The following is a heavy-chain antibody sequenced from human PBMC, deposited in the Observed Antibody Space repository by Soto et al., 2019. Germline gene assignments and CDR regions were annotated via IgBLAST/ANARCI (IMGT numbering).Heavy chain of an antibody. CDR3: ARHSHYDILTGYSRNAFDM. CDR2: INPNSGGT. J-gene: IGHJ3*02. V-gene: IGHV1-2*02. Sequence: ASVKVSCKTSGYSFAGHYLHWVRQAPGQGLDWMGWINPNSGGTIYAQRFQGRVTMTRDTSISTAYMVLTSLRSDDTAVYYCARHSHYDILTGYSRNAFDMWGRGTVVTVSS. CDR1: GYSFAGHY. D-gene: IGHD3-9*01.